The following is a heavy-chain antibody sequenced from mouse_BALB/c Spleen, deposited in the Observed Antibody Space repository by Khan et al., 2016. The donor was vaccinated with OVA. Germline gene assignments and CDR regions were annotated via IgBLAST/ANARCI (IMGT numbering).Heavy chain of an antibody. CDR3: ARVYYRYDEGYWYFDV. CDR1: GFTFSGYG. Sequence: EVELVESGGGLVQPGGSLKFSCAASGFTFSGYGMSWVRQTPDKRLELVTTINSNGGTSYYPDSVKGRFTISRDNAKNTLHLQMSSLKSEDTAIYYCARVYYRYDEGYWYFDVWGAGTTVTVSS. CDR2: INSNGGTS. J-gene: IGHJ1*01. D-gene: IGHD2-14*01. V-gene: IGHV5-6-3*01.